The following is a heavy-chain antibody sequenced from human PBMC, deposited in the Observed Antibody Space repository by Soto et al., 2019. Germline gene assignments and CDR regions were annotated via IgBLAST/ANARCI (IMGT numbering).Heavy chain of an antibody. CDR3: AREVDDGPNWFYP. Sequence: ETLSLTCSLSGDSVCSNSAAWNWIRQAPSRGLEWLGRTYYKSKLYDDYAVSVKSRITIDPDTSKNQFSLQLNSVTPEDTAVYYCAREVDDGPNWFYPWGLGTLVTVSS. CDR2: TYYKSKLYD. V-gene: IGHV6-1*01. D-gene: IGHD1-1*01. J-gene: IGHJ5*02. CDR1: GDSVCSNSAA.